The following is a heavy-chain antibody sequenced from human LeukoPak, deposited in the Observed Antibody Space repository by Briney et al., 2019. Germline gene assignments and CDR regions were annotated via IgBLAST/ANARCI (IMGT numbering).Heavy chain of an antibody. J-gene: IGHJ3*02. V-gene: IGHV4-59*01. CDR2: IYYSGST. Sequence: PSETLSLTCTVSGGSISSYYWSWIRQPPGKGLEWIGYIYYSGSTNYNPSLKSRVTISVDTSKNQFSLKLSSVTAADTAVYYCARMSYDWLGAFDIWGQGTMVTVSS. D-gene: IGHD5-12*01. CDR1: GGSISSYY. CDR3: ARMSYDWLGAFDI.